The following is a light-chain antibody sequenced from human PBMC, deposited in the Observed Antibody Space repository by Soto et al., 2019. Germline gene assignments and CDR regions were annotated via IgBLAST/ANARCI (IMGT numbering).Light chain of an antibody. V-gene: IGKV3-20*01. Sequence: EIIMTQSPATLSVSPGERATLSCRASQSINSNLAWFQQKPGQAPRLLIYGASTRATGIPDRFSGGGSGTDFSLTISRLDPEDFAVYYCQQYSSSPITFGQGTRLEIK. CDR2: GAS. CDR3: QQYSSSPIT. J-gene: IGKJ5*01. CDR1: QSINSN.